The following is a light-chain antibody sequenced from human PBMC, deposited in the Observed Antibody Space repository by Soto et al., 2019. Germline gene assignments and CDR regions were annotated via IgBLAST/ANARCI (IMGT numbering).Light chain of an antibody. CDR1: QTISSW. Sequence: DIQMTQSPSTLSGSVGDRVTITCRASQTISSWLAWYQQKPGKAPKLLISKASTLKSGVPSRFRGSGSGKEFNIAISRLQPDAFATYYCQHYDSYSVAFGQETKVELK. J-gene: IGKJ1*01. V-gene: IGKV1-5*03. CDR3: QHYDSYSVA. CDR2: KAS.